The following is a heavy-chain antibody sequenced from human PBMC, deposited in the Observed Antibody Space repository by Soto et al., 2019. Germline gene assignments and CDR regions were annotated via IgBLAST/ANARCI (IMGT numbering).Heavy chain of an antibody. CDR1: GGTFSSYA. CDR3: ARAGGGPTVPTYWYFDL. CDR2: IIPIFGTA. J-gene: IGHJ2*01. D-gene: IGHD3-16*01. V-gene: IGHV1-69*12. Sequence: QVQLVQSGAEVKKPGSSVKVSCKASGGTFSSYAISWVRQAPGQGLEWMGGIIPIFGTANYAQKFQGRVTLPADESTSTAYMELSSLRSADTAVYYCARAGGGPTVPTYWYFDLWGRGTLVTVSS.